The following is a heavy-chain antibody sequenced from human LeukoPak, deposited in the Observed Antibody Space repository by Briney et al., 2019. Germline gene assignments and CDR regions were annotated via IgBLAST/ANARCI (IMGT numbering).Heavy chain of an antibody. CDR3: GSEILRSLEWPTADY. CDR2: ILSDANKK. J-gene: IGHJ4*02. V-gene: IGHV3-30*03. D-gene: IGHD3-3*01. CDR1: GFTFSSYW. Sequence: GGSLRLSCSASGFTFSSYWMHWVRQAPGKGLEWLAVILSDANKKYYADSVKGRFTISRDNSKNSLYLQMNSLTTEDTAVYYWGSEILRSLEWPTADYWGQGTLVTVSS.